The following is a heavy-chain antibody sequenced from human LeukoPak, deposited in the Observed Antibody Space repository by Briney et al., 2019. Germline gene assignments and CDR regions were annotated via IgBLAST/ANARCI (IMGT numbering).Heavy chain of an antibody. CDR1: GFTFSSYS. V-gene: IGHV3-21*01. Sequence: GGSLRLSCAASGFTFSSYSMNWVRQAPGKGLEWVSSIGSSSSYIYYADSVKGRFTISRDNAKNSLYLQMNSLRAADTAVYYCARDRLNRSGWSPWGQGTLVTVSS. CDR2: IGSSSSYI. CDR3: ARDRLNRSGWSP. J-gene: IGHJ5*02. D-gene: IGHD6-19*01.